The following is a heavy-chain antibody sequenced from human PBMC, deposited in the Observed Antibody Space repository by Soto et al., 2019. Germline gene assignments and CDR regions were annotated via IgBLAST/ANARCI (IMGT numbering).Heavy chain of an antibody. CDR3: AGQRGYSYGPTFDY. CDR2: IYYSGST. CDR1: GCSISSYY. Sequence: SETLSLTCTVSGCSISSYYWSWIRQPPGKGLEWIGYIYYSGSTNYNPSLKSRVTISVDRSKNQFSLKLSSVTAADTAVYYCAGQRGYSYGPTFDYWGQGTLVTVSS. D-gene: IGHD5-18*01. J-gene: IGHJ4*02. V-gene: IGHV4-59*12.